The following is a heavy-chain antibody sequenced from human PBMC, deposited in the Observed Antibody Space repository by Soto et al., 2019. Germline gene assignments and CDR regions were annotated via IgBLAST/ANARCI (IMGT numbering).Heavy chain of an antibody. V-gene: IGHV4-31*03. D-gene: IGHD2-2*01. CDR3: ARVEASNYYGTDV. CDR1: GGSISSGGYY. CDR2: IYYSGST. J-gene: IGHJ6*02. Sequence: SETLSLTCTVSGGSISSGGYYWSWIRQHPGKGLERIGYIYYSGSTYYNPSLKSRVTISVDTSKNQFSLKLSSVTAADTAVYYCARVEASNYYGTDVWGQGTTVTVSS.